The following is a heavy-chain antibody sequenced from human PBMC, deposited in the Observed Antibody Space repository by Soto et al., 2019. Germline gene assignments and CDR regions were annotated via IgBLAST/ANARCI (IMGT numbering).Heavy chain of an antibody. V-gene: IGHV4-39*01. Sequence: SETLPLTCAVSGGYMSSSDYYWGWIRQPPGKGLEWIGSIYYSGSTYYNPSLQSRVAISVDTSKNQFSLKLKSVTAADTAIYYCARRTVNIRTFYSGLKTHCFDYWGQGAPVTVSS. D-gene: IGHD6-19*01. CDR1: GGYMSSSDYY. J-gene: IGHJ4*02. CDR3: ARRTVNIRTFYSGLKTHCFDY. CDR2: IYYSGST.